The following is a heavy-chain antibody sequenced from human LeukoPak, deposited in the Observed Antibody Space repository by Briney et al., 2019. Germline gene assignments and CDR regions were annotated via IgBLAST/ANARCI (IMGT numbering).Heavy chain of an antibody. V-gene: IGHV3-23*01. CDR2: ITGSGGST. CDR3: ARELFDFDY. D-gene: IGHD3-10*01. J-gene: IGHJ4*02. Sequence: GGSLRLSCAPSGFTFDNFAMTWVRQAPGKGLEWVSEITGSGGSTYYADSVKGRFSISRDNSKNTLYLQMNSLRAEDTAIYYCARELFDFDYWGQGTLVTVSS. CDR1: GFTFDNFA.